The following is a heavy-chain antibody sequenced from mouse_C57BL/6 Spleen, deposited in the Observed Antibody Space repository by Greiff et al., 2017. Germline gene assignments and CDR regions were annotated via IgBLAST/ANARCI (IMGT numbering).Heavy chain of an antibody. V-gene: IGHV14-2*01. CDR2: IDPEDGET. CDR3: ARGYGSSWDY. J-gene: IGHJ2*01. D-gene: IGHD1-1*01. CDR1: GFNIKDYY. Sequence: EVQLQQSGAELVKPGASVKLSCTASGFNIKDYYMHWVKQRTEQGLEGIGRIDPEDGETTYAPKFQGKATITADTSSNTAYLQLSSLTYEDTAGYYGARGYGSSWDYGGQGTTRTVYS.